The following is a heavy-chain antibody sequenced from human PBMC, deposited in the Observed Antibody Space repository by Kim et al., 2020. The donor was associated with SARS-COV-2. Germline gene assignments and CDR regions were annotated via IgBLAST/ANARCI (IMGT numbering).Heavy chain of an antibody. CDR2: IYYSGST. D-gene: IGHD6-19*01. V-gene: IGHV4-39*01. CDR3: ATFVRGIAVAGTFDY. CDR1: GGSISSSSYY. Sequence: SETLSLTCTVSGGSISSSSYYWGWIRQPPGKGLEWIGSIYYSGSTYYNPSLKSRVTISVDTSKNQFSLKLSSVTAADTAVYYCATFVRGIAVAGTFDYWGQGTLVTVSS. J-gene: IGHJ4*02.